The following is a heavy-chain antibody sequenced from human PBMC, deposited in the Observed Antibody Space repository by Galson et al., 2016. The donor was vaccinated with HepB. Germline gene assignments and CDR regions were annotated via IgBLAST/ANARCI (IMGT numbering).Heavy chain of an antibody. D-gene: IGHD3-16*01. V-gene: IGHV3-74*01. CDR1: GFTLSPFW. Sequence: SLRLSCAASGFTLSPFWMSWVRQAPGKGLVWVSRIMSNGRKTSYADSVKGRFTISRDNAKNTVYLQMNSLRVEDTAVYYCARDGGSQPSRDWYFDLWGRGTLVTVSS. J-gene: IGHJ2*01. CDR3: ARDGGSQPSRDWYFDL. CDR2: IMSNGRKT.